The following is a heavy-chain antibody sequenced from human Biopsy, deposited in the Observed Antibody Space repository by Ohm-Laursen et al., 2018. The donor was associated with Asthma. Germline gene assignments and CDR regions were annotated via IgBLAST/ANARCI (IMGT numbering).Heavy chain of an antibody. Sequence: GASVKVSCKSLGGTFNTYVIGWVRQAPGQGLEWMGGINSVFGTTTYPQKFQDRVTITADDSTSTFYMGLSSLRSEDTAVYYCARKAGSCISRTCYSLDFWGQGTLVTVSS. CDR2: INSVFGTT. V-gene: IGHV1-69*13. CDR3: ARKAGSCISRTCYSLDF. CDR1: GGTFNTYV. D-gene: IGHD2-2*01. J-gene: IGHJ4*02.